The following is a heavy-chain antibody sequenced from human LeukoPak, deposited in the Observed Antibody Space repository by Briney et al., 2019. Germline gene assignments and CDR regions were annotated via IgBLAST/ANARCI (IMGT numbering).Heavy chain of an antibody. CDR2: IWSDGNNK. CDR1: GFTFRNYG. J-gene: IGHJ4*02. Sequence: PGGSLRLSCAASGFTFRNYGMHWVRQAPGKGLEWVSVIWSDGNNKFYVDSVKGRFTISRDNSKNTLYLQMNSLRVEDTAAYYCAKVRAPSGWFNSDYWGQGTLVTVSS. D-gene: IGHD6-19*01. V-gene: IGHV3-33*06. CDR3: AKVRAPSGWFNSDY.